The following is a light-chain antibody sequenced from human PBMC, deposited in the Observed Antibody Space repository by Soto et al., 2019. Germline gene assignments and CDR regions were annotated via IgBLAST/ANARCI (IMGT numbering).Light chain of an antibody. CDR2: AAS. CDR1: QGIRNY. J-gene: IGKJ4*01. CDR3: QHLHSYPVT. Sequence: DIQLTQSPSFLSASVGDRVTITCRASQGIRNYLAWYQQKPGKAPELLIYAASTLQSGVPSKFSGSGSGTEFTLTISSLQPEDFATYYCQHLHSYPVTFGGGTKVEIK. V-gene: IGKV1-9*01.